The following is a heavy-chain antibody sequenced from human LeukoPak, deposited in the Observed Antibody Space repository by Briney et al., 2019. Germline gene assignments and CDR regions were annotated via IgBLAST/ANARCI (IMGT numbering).Heavy chain of an antibody. J-gene: IGHJ4*02. V-gene: IGHV1-2*02. CDR1: GYTFTGYY. CDR3: ARDYITIFGVVITGVIAY. D-gene: IGHD3-3*01. CDR2: INPNSGGT. Sequence: GASVKVSCKASGYTFTGYYMHWVRQAPGQGLEWMGWINPNSGGTNYAQKFQGRVTMTRDTSISTAYMELSRLRSDYTAVYYCARDYITIFGVVITGVIAYWGQGTLVTVSS.